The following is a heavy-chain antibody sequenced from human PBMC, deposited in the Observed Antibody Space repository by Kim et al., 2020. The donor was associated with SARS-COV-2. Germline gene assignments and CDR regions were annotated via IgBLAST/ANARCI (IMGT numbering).Heavy chain of an antibody. V-gene: IGHV1-2*06. Sequence: ASVKVSCKASGYTFTDYYMHWVRQAPGQGLEWVGRINPNSGGTTYAQKFQGRVTMTRDPSINTAYMELSSLRSDDTAVYYCARRESTGWSIDYWGKGTLVTVS. D-gene: IGHD6-19*01. CDR2: INPNSGGT. CDR3: ARRESTGWSIDY. J-gene: IGHJ4*02. CDR1: GYTFTDYY.